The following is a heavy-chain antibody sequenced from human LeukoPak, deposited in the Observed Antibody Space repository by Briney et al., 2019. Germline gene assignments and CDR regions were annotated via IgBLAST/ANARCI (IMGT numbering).Heavy chain of an antibody. CDR3: ARDSRAAAGKGTWYYYMDV. CDR2: FYHGGST. D-gene: IGHD6-13*01. Sequence: PSETLSLTCTVSGYSISTGYYWDWIRQPPGKGLEWIGTFYHGGSTYYNPSLKSRVTISVDTSKNQFSLKLSSVTAADTAVYYCARDSRAAAGKGTWYYYMDVWGKGTTVTISS. V-gene: IGHV4-38-2*02. CDR1: GYSISTGYY. J-gene: IGHJ6*03.